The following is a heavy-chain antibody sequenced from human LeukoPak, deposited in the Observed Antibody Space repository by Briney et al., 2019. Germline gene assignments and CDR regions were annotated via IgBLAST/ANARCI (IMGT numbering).Heavy chain of an antibody. J-gene: IGHJ6*02. Sequence: GASVKVSCKASGYTFTGYYMHWVRQAPGQGLEWMGWINPNSGGTNYAQKFQGWVTMTRDTSISTAYMELSRLRSDDTAVYYCARDHYYGSGSYTYYYGMDVWGQGTTVTVSS. CDR1: GYTFTGYY. D-gene: IGHD3-10*01. V-gene: IGHV1-2*04. CDR3: ARDHYYGSGSYTYYYGMDV. CDR2: INPNSGGT.